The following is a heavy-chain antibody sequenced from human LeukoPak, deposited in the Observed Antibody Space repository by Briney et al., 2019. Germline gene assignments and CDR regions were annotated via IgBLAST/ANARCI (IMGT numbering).Heavy chain of an antibody. Sequence: ASVKVSCKASGGTFSSYAISWVRQAPGQGLEWMGRIIPILGIANYAQKFQGRVTITADKSTSTAYMELSSLRSEDTAVYYCAQSGIYCYDSSGYGDYYYGMDVWGQGTTVTVSS. V-gene: IGHV1-69*04. D-gene: IGHD3-22*01. J-gene: IGHJ6*02. CDR1: GGTFSSYA. CDR2: IIPILGIA. CDR3: AQSGIYCYDSSGYGDYYYGMDV.